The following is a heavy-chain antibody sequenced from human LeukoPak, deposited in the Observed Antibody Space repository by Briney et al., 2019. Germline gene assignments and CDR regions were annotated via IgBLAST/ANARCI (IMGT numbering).Heavy chain of an antibody. J-gene: IGHJ1*01. Sequence: PSETLSLTCAVSGGSISSSSWWSWVRQPPGKGREWSGEIYHTGSSNYNPSLNSRVTIYVDKSKSQSSLTLSSVAAADTAVYYCASPYGPWGQGTLVTVSS. D-gene: IGHD3-10*01. V-gene: IGHV4-4*02. CDR3: ASPYGP. CDR2: IYHTGSS. CDR1: GGSISSSSW.